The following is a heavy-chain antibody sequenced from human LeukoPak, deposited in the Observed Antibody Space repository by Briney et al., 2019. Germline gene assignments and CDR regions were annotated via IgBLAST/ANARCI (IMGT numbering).Heavy chain of an antibody. V-gene: IGHV3-23*01. J-gene: IGHJ4*02. D-gene: IGHD6-19*01. CDR1: GFTFTNYA. CDR2: ITDSGGST. CDR3: ARVGVGTVAGNYFDD. Sequence: GGSLRLSCAASGFTFTNYAMSWVRQAPGKGLEWVSAITDSGGSTYYADSVKGRFTISRHNSENTLYLQMNNLRAEDTAVYYCARVGVGTVAGNYFDDWGQGTLVTVSS.